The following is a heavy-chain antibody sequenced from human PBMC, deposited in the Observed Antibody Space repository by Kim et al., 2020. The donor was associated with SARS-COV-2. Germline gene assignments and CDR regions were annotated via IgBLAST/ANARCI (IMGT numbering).Heavy chain of an antibody. D-gene: IGHD3-22*01. J-gene: IGHJ4*02. Sequence: GGSLRLSCAASGFTFSSYWMSWVRQAPGKGLEWVANIKQDGSEKYYVDSVKGRFTISRDNAKNSLYLQMNSLRAEDTAVYYCAREMRLYYYDSSGYYSGAYYFDYWGQGTLVTVSS. CDR3: AREMRLYYYDSSGYYSGAYYFDY. CDR2: IKQDGSEK. V-gene: IGHV3-7*01. CDR1: GFTFSSYW.